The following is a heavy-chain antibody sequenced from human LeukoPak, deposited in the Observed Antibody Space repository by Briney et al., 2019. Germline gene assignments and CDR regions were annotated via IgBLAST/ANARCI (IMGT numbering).Heavy chain of an antibody. Sequence: GGSLRLSCAASGFTFSSYGMHWVRQAPGKGLEWVAVISYDGSNKYYADSVKGRFTISRDNSKNTLYLQMNRLRAEDTAVYYCAKDRDELVPDYWGQGTLVTVSS. CDR3: AKDRDELVPDY. CDR2: ISYDGSNK. D-gene: IGHD3-9*01. V-gene: IGHV3-30*18. J-gene: IGHJ4*02. CDR1: GFTFSSYG.